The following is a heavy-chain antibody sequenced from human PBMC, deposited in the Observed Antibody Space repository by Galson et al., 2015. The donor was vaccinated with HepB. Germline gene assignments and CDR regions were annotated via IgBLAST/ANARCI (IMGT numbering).Heavy chain of an antibody. J-gene: IGHJ5*02. CDR1: GFTFSSYG. CDR3: ARDRHAGSGSYYWFDP. Sequence: SLRLSCAASGFTFSSYGMHWVRQAPGKGLEWVAVIWYDGSNKYYADSVKGRFTISRDNSKNTLYLQMNSLRAEDTAVYYCARDRHAGSGSYYWFDPWGQGTLVTVSS. CDR2: IWYDGSNK. V-gene: IGHV3-33*08. D-gene: IGHD1-26*01.